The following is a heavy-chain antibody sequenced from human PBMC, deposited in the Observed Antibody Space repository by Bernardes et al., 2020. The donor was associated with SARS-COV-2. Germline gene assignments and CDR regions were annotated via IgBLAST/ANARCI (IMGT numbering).Heavy chain of an antibody. CDR1: GYTFTELS. CDR2: FDPEDGDT. CDR3: ATTSPSIAVAHNWFDP. D-gene: IGHD6-19*01. V-gene: IGHV1-24*01. Sequence: ASVKVSCKVSGYTFTELSMHWVRQAPGQGLEWMGGFDPEDGDTIYAQKFQGRVTMTEDTSTDTAYMELSSLRSEDTAVYYCATTSPSIAVAHNWFDPWGQGTLVTVSS. J-gene: IGHJ5*02.